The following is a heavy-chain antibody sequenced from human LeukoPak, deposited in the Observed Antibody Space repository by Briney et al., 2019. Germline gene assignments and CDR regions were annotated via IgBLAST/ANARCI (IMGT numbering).Heavy chain of an antibody. D-gene: IGHD6-13*01. CDR2: IIPIFGTA. V-gene: IGHV1-69*05. Sequence: SVKVSCKASGGTFSSYAISWVRQAPGQGLEWMGGIIPIFGTANYAQKFQGRVTITTDESTSTAYMELSSLRSEDTAVYYCARDRGYGSSWTYSFDYWGQGTLVTVSS. CDR1: GGTFSSYA. J-gene: IGHJ4*02. CDR3: ARDRGYGSSWTYSFDY.